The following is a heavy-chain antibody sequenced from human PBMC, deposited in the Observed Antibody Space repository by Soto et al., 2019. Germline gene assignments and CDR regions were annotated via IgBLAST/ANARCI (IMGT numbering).Heavy chain of an antibody. J-gene: IGHJ5*02. Sequence: EVPLVESGGGLVQPGGSLRLSCAASGFTFSSYAMNWVRQAPGKGLEWLSYISSSSSTIHYAESVKGRFTISRDNVKNSLYLQMNSLRAEDTAVYYCARDHPADWFDHWGQGTLVTVSS. CDR3: ARDHPADWFDH. V-gene: IGHV3-48*01. CDR2: ISSSSSTI. CDR1: GFTFSSYA.